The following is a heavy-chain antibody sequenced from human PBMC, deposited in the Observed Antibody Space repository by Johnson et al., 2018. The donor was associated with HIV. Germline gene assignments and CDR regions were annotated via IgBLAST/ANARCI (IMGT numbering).Heavy chain of an antibody. CDR3: ASQVRGRRLGVDAFDI. Sequence: VQLVESGGGLVQPGGSLRLSCAASGFTVSSNYMSWVRQAPGKGLEWVSVIYSGGSTYYADSVKGRFTISRDNSKNTLYLQMNSLRAEDTAVYFCASQVRGRRLGVDAFDIWGQGTRVTVSS. V-gene: IGHV3-66*04. CDR1: GFTVSSNY. D-gene: IGHD3-16*01. CDR2: IYSGGST. J-gene: IGHJ3*02.